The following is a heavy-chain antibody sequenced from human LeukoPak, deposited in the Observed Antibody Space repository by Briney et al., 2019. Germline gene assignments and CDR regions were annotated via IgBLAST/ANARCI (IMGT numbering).Heavy chain of an antibody. Sequence: GGSLRLSCAATGFTFSSYWMNWARQAPGKGLEWVSTIIDSGNSVYYADSVEGRFTISRDNSKNTLYLQMNSLRAEDTAVYYCARKGGTMVRGVGYRWYNWFDPWGQGTLVTVSS. J-gene: IGHJ5*02. CDR1: GFTFSSYW. D-gene: IGHD3-10*01. CDR2: IIDSGNSV. CDR3: ARKGGTMVRGVGYRWYNWFDP. V-gene: IGHV3-23*01.